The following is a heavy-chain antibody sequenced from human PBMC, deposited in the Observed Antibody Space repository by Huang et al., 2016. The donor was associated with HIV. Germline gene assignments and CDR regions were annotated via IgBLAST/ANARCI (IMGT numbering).Heavy chain of an antibody. Sequence: QVQLLQSGAEVKKPGASVKISCTTSGYNFKTHAVSWVRQTPGQGLEWMGWVSGYNSYTTYSQRLQGRVTMTTDTSTNTVYMELRDLRSDETSVYYCAKRVGSSWYEEIDYWGQGTLVTVSS. J-gene: IGHJ4*02. CDR2: VSGYNSYT. CDR1: GYNFKTHA. D-gene: IGHD6-13*01. CDR3: AKRVGSSWYEEIDY. V-gene: IGHV1-18*04.